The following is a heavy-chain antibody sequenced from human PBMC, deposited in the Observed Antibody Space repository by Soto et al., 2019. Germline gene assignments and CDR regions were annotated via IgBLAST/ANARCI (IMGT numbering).Heavy chain of an antibody. CDR3: AINNDYAIDA. Sequence: QVQLQESGPGLVKPSGTLSLTCVVSGASISDSHWWTWVRQPPGKGLEWIGEMFHSGSTNYNPTLKSRVTLSIDKSREQFSLNLNSVTAADTAVYYCAINNDYAIDAWGQGTTVTVS. CDR1: GASISDSHW. V-gene: IGHV4-4*02. D-gene: IGHD1-20*01. J-gene: IGHJ6*02. CDR2: MFHSGST.